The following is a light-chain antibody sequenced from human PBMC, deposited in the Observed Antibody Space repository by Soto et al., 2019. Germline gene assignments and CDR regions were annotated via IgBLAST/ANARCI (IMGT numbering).Light chain of an antibody. CDR2: DVS. CDR1: SSDVGGYNY. CDR3: SSYTSSSVV. V-gene: IGLV2-14*01. Sequence: QSALTQPASVSGSPGQSITISCTGTSSDVGGYNYVSWYQQHPGKAPKLMIYDVSNRPSGVSNRFSGSKSGNTASLTISGLQAEDEAAYDCSSYTSSSVVFGGGTKLTVL. J-gene: IGLJ2*01.